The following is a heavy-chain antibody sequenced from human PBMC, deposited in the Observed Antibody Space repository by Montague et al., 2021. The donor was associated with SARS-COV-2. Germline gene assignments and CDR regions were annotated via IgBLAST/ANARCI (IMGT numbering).Heavy chain of an antibody. CDR2: INQSGRT. D-gene: IGHD2-21*02. V-gene: IGHV4-34*01. CDR3: ARWVSAVWRVTAIAELDY. J-gene: IGHJ4*02. CDR1: GGSFSGYY. Sequence: SETLSLTCAVYGGSFSGYYWSWIRQPPGKGLEWIGEINQSGRTNNNPSLKSRVTISVDTSKNQFSLKLSSVTAADTAVYYCARWVSAVWRVTAIAELDYWGQGILVIVSS.